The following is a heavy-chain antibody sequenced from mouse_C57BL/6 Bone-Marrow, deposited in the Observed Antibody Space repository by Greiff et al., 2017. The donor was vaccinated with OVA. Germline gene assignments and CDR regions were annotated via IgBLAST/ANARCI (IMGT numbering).Heavy chain of an antibody. Sequence: VQLQQSGPGLVQPSQSLSISCTVSGFSLTSYGVHWVRQSPGKGLEWLGVIWSGGSTDYNAAFISRLSISKDNSKSHVFSHLYRLHSPATAIYFCARKGELNWDWWYFDVWGTGTTVTVSS. J-gene: IGHJ1*03. V-gene: IGHV2-2*03. CDR2: IWSGGST. CDR1: GFSLTSYG. D-gene: IGHD4-1*01. CDR3: ARKGELNWDWWYFDV.